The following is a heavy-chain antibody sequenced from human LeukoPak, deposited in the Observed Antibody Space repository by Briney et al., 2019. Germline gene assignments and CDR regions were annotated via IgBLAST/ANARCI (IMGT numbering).Heavy chain of an antibody. D-gene: IGHD3-9*01. CDR2: IYDSGST. V-gene: IGHV4-59*01. Sequence: SETLSLTCTVSGGSFSSYYWSWIRQPPGKGLEWIGYIYDSGSTNYNPSLKSRVTISVDTSKNQFSLKLTSVTAADTAVYYCTKGGRRDILTYWGQGILVTVSP. J-gene: IGHJ4*02. CDR1: GGSFSSYY. CDR3: TKGGRRDILTY.